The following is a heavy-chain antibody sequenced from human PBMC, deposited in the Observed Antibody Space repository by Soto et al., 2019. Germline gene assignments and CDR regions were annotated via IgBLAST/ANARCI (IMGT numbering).Heavy chain of an antibody. V-gene: IGHV5-51*01. Sequence: PGESLKISCQASGYNFNTYWIGWVRQMPGKGLEWVGLIYPAESYTRYSPTFQGQVTISADTSSSTAYLQLSSLKASDTAIYFCARPDTFCSSTRCYPDAFDVWGQGTMVTVSS. CDR2: IYPAESYT. CDR1: GYNFNTYW. J-gene: IGHJ3*01. D-gene: IGHD2-2*01. CDR3: ARPDTFCSSTRCYPDAFDV.